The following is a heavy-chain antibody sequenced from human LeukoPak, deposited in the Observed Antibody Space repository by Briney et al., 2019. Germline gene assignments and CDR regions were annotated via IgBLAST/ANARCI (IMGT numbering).Heavy chain of an antibody. CDR1: GFTFSTYE. CDR2: IGSSGSTI. V-gene: IGHV3-48*03. J-gene: IGHJ4*02. Sequence: GGSLRLSCAASGFTFSTYEMNWVRQAPGKGLEWVSYIGSSGSTIYYAGSVKGRFTVSRDNAKNSLYLQMNSLRAEDTAFYYCARAVTSDYWAREPWSPSPQ. CDR3: ARAVTSDY.